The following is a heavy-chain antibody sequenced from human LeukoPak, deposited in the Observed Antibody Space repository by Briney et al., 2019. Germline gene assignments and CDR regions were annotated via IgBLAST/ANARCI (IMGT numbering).Heavy chain of an antibody. CDR2: ISSSSTTI. V-gene: IGHV3-48*01. Sequence: PGGSLRLSCAASGFAFNNYSMNWVRQAPAKGLEWVSYISSSSTTIYYADSVKGRFSIFRDNAKNSLYLQMNSLRAEDTAVCYCARNSRYFDSSLFRDDDYWGQGTLVTVSS. CDR3: ARNSRYFDSSLFRDDDY. D-gene: IGHD3-22*01. CDR1: GFAFNNYS. J-gene: IGHJ4*02.